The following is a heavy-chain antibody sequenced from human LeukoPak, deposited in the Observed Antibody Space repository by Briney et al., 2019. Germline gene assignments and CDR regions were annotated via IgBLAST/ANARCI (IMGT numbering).Heavy chain of an antibody. J-gene: IGHJ4*02. CDR3: ATGADYGLDY. CDR1: GFTFSSYN. CDR2: ISSSSRTI. V-gene: IGHV3-48*01. Sequence: GGSLRLSCAASGFTFSSYNMNWVRQAPGKGLEWILYISSSSRTIYYADSVKGRFTISRDNAKNSLYLQMSSLRVDDTAVYYCATGADYGLDYWGQGTLVTVSS. D-gene: IGHD4-17*01.